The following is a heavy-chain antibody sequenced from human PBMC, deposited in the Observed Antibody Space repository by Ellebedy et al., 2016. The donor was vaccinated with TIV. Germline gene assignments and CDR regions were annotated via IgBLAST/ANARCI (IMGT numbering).Heavy chain of an antibody. D-gene: IGHD3-3*02. CDR2: FGGRSTTT. Sequence: GESLKISXEASGFTFSSYAMSWLRQAPGKGLEWVSVFGGRSTTTYYADSMKGRFTISRDNSKNTLFLQMNSLRGDDTARYYCAKISPTHRGAFDIWGQGTMVTVSS. J-gene: IGHJ3*02. CDR3: AKISPTHRGAFDI. CDR1: GFTFSSYA. V-gene: IGHV3-23*01.